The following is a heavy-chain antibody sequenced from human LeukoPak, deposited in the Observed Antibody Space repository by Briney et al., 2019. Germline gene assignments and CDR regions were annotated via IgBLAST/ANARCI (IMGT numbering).Heavy chain of an antibody. J-gene: IGHJ1*01. CDR3: ARPTYDSSDYESFQH. CDR1: GGSISSGSYY. V-gene: IGHV4-61*02. Sequence: SQTLSLTCTVSGGSISSGSYYWSWIRQPAGKGLEWIGRIYTSGSTNYNPSLKSRVTISVDTSKNQFSLKLSRLRSDDTAVYYCARPTYDSSDYESFQHWGQGTLVTVSS. D-gene: IGHD3-22*01. CDR2: IYTSGST.